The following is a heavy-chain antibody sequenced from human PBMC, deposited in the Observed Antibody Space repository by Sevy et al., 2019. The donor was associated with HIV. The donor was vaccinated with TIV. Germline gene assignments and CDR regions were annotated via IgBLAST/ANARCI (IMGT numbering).Heavy chain of an antibody. CDR1: GFTFSSYS. D-gene: IGHD4-4*01. CDR2: FSSSSSTI. J-gene: IGHJ6*02. Sequence: GGSLRLSCAASGFTFSSYSMNWVRQAPGKGLEWVSYFSSSSSTIYYADSVKGRFTISRDNAKNSLYLQMNSLRDEDTAVYYCARDPGGDCSNYRYYYYGMDVWGQGTTVTVSS. CDR3: ARDPGGDCSNYRYYYYGMDV. V-gene: IGHV3-48*02.